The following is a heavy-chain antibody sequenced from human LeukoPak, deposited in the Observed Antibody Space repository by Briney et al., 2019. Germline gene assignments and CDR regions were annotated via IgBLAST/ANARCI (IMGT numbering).Heavy chain of an antibody. V-gene: IGHV1-8*01. Sequence: GASVKVSCKASGYTFTSYDINRVRQATGQGLEWMGWMNPNSGNTGYAQKFQGRVTMTRNTSISTAYMELSSLRSEDTAVYYCARSKAMVRGVNRGNWFDPWGQGTLVTVSS. CDR1: GYTFTSYD. CDR3: ARSKAMVRGVNRGNWFDP. J-gene: IGHJ5*02. D-gene: IGHD3-10*01. CDR2: MNPNSGNT.